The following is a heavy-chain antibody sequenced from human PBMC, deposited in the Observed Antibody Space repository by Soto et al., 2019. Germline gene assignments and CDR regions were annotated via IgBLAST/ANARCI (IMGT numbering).Heavy chain of an antibody. D-gene: IGHD2-21*02. V-gene: IGHV1-69*01. CDR2: IIPFFGTP. CDR3: AREVVTETTLGYFDY. CDR1: GGTFRNDA. Sequence: QVHLVQSGPEVKQSGSSVRVSCTASGGTFRNDAISWVRQAPGQGLEWLGRIIPFFGTPDYSQTFRGRLTITADESTGTAYMDLRSLRSDDTAVYYCAREVVTETTLGYFDYWGQGTLVTVAS. J-gene: IGHJ4*02.